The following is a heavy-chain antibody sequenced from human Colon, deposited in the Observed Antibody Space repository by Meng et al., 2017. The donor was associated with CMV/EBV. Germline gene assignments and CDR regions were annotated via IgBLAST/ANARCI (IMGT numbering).Heavy chain of an antibody. D-gene: IGHD4-11*01. CDR1: HGSLTNPH. CDR2: INHSGTT. CDR3: ARGLGHASNYSHDY. J-gene: IGHJ4*02. Sequence: GSLRPSCPVSHGSLTNPHWAWVRRPPGKGLAWIGEINHSGTTNYNPSLKSRVTISVDTAKNQFSLKMSSVTAADTAMYFCARGLGHASNYSHDYWGQGTLVTVSS. V-gene: IGHV4-34*01.